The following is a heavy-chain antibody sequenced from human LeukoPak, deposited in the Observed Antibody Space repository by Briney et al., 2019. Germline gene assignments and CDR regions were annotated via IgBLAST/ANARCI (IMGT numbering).Heavy chain of an antibody. Sequence: GGSLRLSCAASGFTFSSYGMNWVRQAPGEGLEWVSYISSSGSTIYCADSVKGRFTISRVSDKNSLYLQMNSLRDEDTAVYYCARDVRWLRFVFDYWGQGTLVTVSS. J-gene: IGHJ4*02. CDR3: ARDVRWLRFVFDY. V-gene: IGHV3-48*02. D-gene: IGHD5-12*01. CDR2: ISSSGSTI. CDR1: GFTFSSYG.